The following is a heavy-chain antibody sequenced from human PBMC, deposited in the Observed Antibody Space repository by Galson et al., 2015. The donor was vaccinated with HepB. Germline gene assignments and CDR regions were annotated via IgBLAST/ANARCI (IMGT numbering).Heavy chain of an antibody. Sequence: SLRLSCATSGFTFSYYGMHWVRQAPGKGLEWVAGMSYDGNYKHYADSVKGRFTISRDNSKNTLYLQMNSLRPDDTAMSYCVKDLGVGAVADRFTSWGQGTLVTVSS. CDR3: VKDLGVGAVADRFTS. D-gene: IGHD6-19*01. V-gene: IGHV3-30*18. J-gene: IGHJ5*02. CDR2: MSYDGNYK. CDR1: GFTFSYYG.